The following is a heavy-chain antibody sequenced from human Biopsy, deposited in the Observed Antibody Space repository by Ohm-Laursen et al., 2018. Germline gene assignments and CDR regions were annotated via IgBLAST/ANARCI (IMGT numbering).Heavy chain of an antibody. D-gene: IGHD6-19*01. CDR2: IYYTGST. J-gene: IGHJ2*01. Sequence: SDTLSLTWTVSRGSISNYYWTWIRQSPGKGLEWIGYIYYTGSTNYNPSVKSRVTISVDTSNKQFSLKLTSVTAADTAVYYCARTPGVAVAGRFFDLWGRGTLVTVSS. CDR3: ARTPGVAVAGRFFDL. V-gene: IGHV4-59*07. CDR1: RGSISNYY.